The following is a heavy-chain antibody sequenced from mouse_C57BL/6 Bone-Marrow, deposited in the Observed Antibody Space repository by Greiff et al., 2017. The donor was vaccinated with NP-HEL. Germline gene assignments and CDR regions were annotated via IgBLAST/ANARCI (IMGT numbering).Heavy chain of an antibody. V-gene: IGHV5S21*01. CDR3: TRGEVYGSSYLWYFDV. J-gene: IGHJ1*03. CDR1: GFTFSSYA. D-gene: IGHD1-1*01. Sequence: EVMLVESGEGLVKPGGSLKLSCAASGFTFSSYAMSWVRQTPEKRLEWVAYISSGGDYIYYADTVKGRFAISRDNARNTLYLQMSSLKSEDTAMYYCTRGEVYGSSYLWYFDVWGTGTTVTVSS. CDR2: ISSGGDYI.